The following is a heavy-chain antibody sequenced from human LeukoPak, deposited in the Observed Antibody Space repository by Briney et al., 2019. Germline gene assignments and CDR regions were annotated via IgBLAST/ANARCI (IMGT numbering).Heavy chain of an antibody. Sequence: GGSLRLSCAASGFTFTSYAMSWVRQAPGKGLEWVSGIGGNGGSTYYADSAKGRFTISRDNSKNTLYLLMDSLRADDTAVYYCARPASQFYYYHMDVWGQGTTVTVSS. J-gene: IGHJ6*02. CDR1: GFTFTSYA. D-gene: IGHD2-2*01. V-gene: IGHV3-23*01. CDR2: IGGNGGST. CDR3: ARPASQFYYYHMDV.